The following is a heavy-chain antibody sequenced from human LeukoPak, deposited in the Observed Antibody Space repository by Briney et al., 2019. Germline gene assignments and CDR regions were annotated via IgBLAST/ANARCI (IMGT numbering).Heavy chain of an antibody. D-gene: IGHD6-13*01. CDR1: GGTFSSYA. J-gene: IGHJ5*02. Sequence: EASVKVSCKASGGTFSSYAISWVRQAPGQGLEWMGGIIPIFGTANYAQKFQGRVTITADESTSTAYMELSSLRSEDTAVHYCARTAQLEVTSNWFDPWGKGTLVTVSS. V-gene: IGHV1-69*13. CDR3: ARTAQLEVTSNWFDP. CDR2: IIPIFGTA.